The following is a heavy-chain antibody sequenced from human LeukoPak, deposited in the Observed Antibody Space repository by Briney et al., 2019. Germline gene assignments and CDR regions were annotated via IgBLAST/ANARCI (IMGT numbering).Heavy chain of an antibody. Sequence: GGSLRLSCAASGFTFDDYGMSWVRPAPGKGLEWVSGINWNGGSTGYADSVKGRFTISRDNAKNSLYLQMNSLRAEDTALYYCARGVGYYDSSGHEWNSPGGYWGQGTLVTVSS. CDR3: ARGVGYYDSSGHEWNSPGGY. CDR1: GFTFDDYG. V-gene: IGHV3-20*04. D-gene: IGHD3-22*01. CDR2: INWNGGST. J-gene: IGHJ4*02.